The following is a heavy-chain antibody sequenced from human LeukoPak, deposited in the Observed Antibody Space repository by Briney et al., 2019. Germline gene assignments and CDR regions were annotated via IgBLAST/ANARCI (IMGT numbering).Heavy chain of an antibody. CDR3: ARHRSRHFEI. D-gene: IGHD3-16*02. V-gene: IGHV1-46*01. CDR1: GYTFSGFY. J-gene: IGHJ4*02. CDR2: INPSGGST. Sequence: GASVKVSCKASGYTFSGFYMNWVRQAPGQGLEWVGIINPSGGSTSYAQKFQGRVTMTRDTSTSTAYMELSSQRSEDIDVYYCARHRSRHFEICGPGSLVTVSS.